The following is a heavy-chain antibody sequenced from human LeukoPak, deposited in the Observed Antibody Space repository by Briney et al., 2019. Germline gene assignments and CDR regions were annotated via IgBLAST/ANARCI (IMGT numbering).Heavy chain of an antibody. V-gene: IGHV1-2*02. D-gene: IGHD3-3*01. CDR3: ARLTYYDFWSGYNYAFDI. CDR2: INPSSGGT. J-gene: IGHJ3*02. CDR1: GYTFTGYY. Sequence: ASVKVSCKASGYTFTGYYMHWVRQAPGQGLEWMGWINPSSGGTNYAQKFQGRVTMTRDTSISTAYMELSRLRSDDTAVYYCARLTYYDFWSGYNYAFDIWGQGTMVTVSS.